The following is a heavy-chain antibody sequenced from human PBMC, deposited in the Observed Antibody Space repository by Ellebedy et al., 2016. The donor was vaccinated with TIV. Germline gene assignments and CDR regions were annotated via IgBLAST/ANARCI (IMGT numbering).Heavy chain of an antibody. V-gene: IGHV3-7*01. CDR1: GFNFRSYW. J-gene: IGHJ5*02. CDR2: IRQEGDEI. CDR3: ARRASYGDYAVQVNPWFDP. D-gene: IGHD4-17*01. Sequence: GESLKISCAASGFNFRSYWMTWVRQAPGKGLEWVAKIRQEGDEIYYVESVKGRFTISRDSAKNSLFLQMNSLRVEDPAVYYCARRASYGDYAVQVNPWFDPWGQGTLVTVSS.